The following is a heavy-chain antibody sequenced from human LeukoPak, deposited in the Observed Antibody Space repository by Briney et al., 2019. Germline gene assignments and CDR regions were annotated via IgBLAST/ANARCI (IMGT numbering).Heavy chain of an antibody. D-gene: IGHD3-22*01. V-gene: IGHV4-61*02. Sequence: SQTLSLTCTVSGGSISSGSYYWRWIRQPAGTGLEWIGRIYTSGSTSYNPSLKSRVTISVDTSKNQFSLKLSSVTDADTAVHYCPRDSMDYYDGRGYSVYRGQGTLVTVSS. CDR3: PRDSMDYYDGRGYSVY. CDR1: GGSISSGSYY. J-gene: IGHJ4*02. CDR2: IYTSGST.